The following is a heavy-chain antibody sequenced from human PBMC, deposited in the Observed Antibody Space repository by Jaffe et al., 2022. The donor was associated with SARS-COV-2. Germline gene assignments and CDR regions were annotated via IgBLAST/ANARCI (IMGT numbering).Heavy chain of an antibody. Sequence: HLVQSGAEVKKPGASVKVSCKASGYAFTGYFMHWVRQAPGQGLEWIGWINPNNDDTDFAQNFQGRVTLTTDTSVNTAYMELSRLRSNDTAMYYCASGSYYNEADFWGQGTLVTVSS. CDR3: ASGSYYNEADF. CDR2: INPNNDDT. D-gene: IGHD1-26*01. CDR1: GYAFTGYF. V-gene: IGHV1-2*02. J-gene: IGHJ4*02.